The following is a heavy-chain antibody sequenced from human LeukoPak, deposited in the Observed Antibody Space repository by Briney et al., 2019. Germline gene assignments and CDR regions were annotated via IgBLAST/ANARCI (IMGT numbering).Heavy chain of an antibody. CDR3: AKDSSSSRRYCYYYMDV. V-gene: IGHV3-43D*03. Sequence: PGGSLRLSCAASGFTFDDYAMHWVRQAPGKGLEWVSLISWDGGSTYYADSVKGRFTISRDNSKNSLYLQMNSLRAEDTALYYCAKDSSSSRRYCYYYMDVWGKGTTVTVSS. CDR1: GFTFDDYA. CDR2: ISWDGGST. J-gene: IGHJ6*03. D-gene: IGHD6-6*01.